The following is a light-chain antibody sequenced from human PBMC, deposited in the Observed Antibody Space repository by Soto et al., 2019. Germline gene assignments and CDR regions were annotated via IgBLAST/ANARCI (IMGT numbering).Light chain of an antibody. CDR3: NSYTSSSTYV. J-gene: IGLJ1*01. V-gene: IGLV2-14*03. CDR1: SSDVSGFNY. Sequence: QSALTQPASVSGSPGQSITISCTGTSSDVSGFNYVSWYQQHPGKAPKLMIYDVTNRPSGVSYRFSGSKSGNTASLTISGLQAEDEADYYRNSYTSSSTYVFGTGTKLTVL. CDR2: DVT.